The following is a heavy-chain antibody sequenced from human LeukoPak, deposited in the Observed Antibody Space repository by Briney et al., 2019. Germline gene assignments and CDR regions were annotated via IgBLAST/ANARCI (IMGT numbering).Heavy chain of an antibody. V-gene: IGHV3-30*02. CDR3: AKDGAGYVMDV. CDR2: IQYDGSNK. CDR1: GFTFSNYG. D-gene: IGHD3-9*01. J-gene: IGHJ6*04. Sequence: PGGSLGLSCAASGFTFSNYGVHWVRQAPGKGLEWVAFIQYDGSNKYYVDSVKGRFTISRDNSKNTLYLQMNSLRAEDTAVYFCAKDGAGYVMDVWGKGTTVTVSS.